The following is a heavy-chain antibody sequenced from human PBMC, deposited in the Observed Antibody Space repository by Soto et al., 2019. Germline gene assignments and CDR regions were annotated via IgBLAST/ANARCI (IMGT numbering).Heavy chain of an antibody. V-gene: IGHV1-24*01. D-gene: IGHD5-12*01. Sequence: GASVKVSCKVSGDTLSELSMYWVRQAPGKGLEWMGGFDPEDGETNYAQKFQGRVTITADKSTTTAYMEVSSLSSEDTAVYYCARDSPIGSTFSGHDDIDSWGQGTLVTVSS. J-gene: IGHJ4*02. CDR2: FDPEDGET. CDR3: ARDSPIGSTFSGHDDIDS. CDR1: GDTLSELS.